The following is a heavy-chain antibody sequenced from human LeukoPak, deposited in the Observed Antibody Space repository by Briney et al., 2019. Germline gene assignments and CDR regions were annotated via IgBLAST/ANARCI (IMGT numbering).Heavy chain of an antibody. J-gene: IGHJ4*02. CDR1: GFTFSSYG. CDR2: ISYDGSNK. V-gene: IGHV3-30*18. CDR3: AKDEPGELLPDY. D-gene: IGHD3-10*01. Sequence: PGGSLRLSCAASGFTFSSYGMHWVRQAPGKGLEWVAVISYDGSNKYYADSVKGRFTISRDNSKNTLYLQMNSLRAEDTAVYYCAKDEPGELLPDYWGQGTLVTVSS.